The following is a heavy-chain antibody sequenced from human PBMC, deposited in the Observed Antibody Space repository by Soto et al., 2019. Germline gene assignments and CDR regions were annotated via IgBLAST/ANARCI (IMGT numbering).Heavy chain of an antibody. J-gene: IGHJ4*02. V-gene: IGHV3-30*18. D-gene: IGHD1-1*01. CDR1: GFTFSNYA. CDR3: AKDKGVFNWATSYFDY. Sequence: GGSLRLSCAASGFTFSNYAMHWVRQAPGKGLEWVALTSYDGNNEYYTDSVKGRFTISRDNSKNTLSLQMNSPRPEDTAVYYCAKDKGVFNWATSYFDYWGQGALVTVSS. CDR2: TSYDGNNE.